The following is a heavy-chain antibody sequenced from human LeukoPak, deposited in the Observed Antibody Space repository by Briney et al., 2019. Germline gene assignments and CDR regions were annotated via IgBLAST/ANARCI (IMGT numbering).Heavy chain of an antibody. Sequence: GGSLRLSCAASGSTFSSYAMSWDRQAPGKGLEWVSAISGSGGSTYYADSVKGRFTISRDNSKNTLYLQMNSLRAEDTAVYYCAKDLGYCSGGSCYWGQGTLVTVSS. CDR3: AKDLGYCSGGSCY. V-gene: IGHV3-23*01. J-gene: IGHJ4*02. CDR1: GSTFSSYA. CDR2: ISGSGGST. D-gene: IGHD2-15*01.